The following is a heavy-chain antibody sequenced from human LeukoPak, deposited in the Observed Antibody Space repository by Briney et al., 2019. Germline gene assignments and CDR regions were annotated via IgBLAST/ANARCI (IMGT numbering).Heavy chain of an antibody. V-gene: IGHV4-59*08. CDR2: IYYSGST. D-gene: IGHD3-16*01. CDR1: GGSISSYY. CDR3: ALRRPFGAFDI. J-gene: IGHJ3*02. Sequence: SETLSLTCTVSGGSISSYYWSWIRQPPGKGLEWIGYIYYSGSTNYNPSLKSRVAISIDTSKNQFSLKLSSVTAADTAVYYCALRRPFGAFDIWGQGTMVTVSS.